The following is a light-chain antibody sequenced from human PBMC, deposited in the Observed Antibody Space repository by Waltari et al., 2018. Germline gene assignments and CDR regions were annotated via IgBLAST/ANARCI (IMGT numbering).Light chain of an antibody. Sequence: SYVVTQPPSVSVAPGETATIPCGVGNIGTSSVPWYQQKAGQAPVLVIFYDKDRPSGIPERFSGSNSGNTATLTISRVEAGDEARYYCHVWHPHVDPGVFGTGTEVTVL. V-gene: IGLV3-21*04. CDR3: HVWHPHVDPGV. CDR1: NIGTSS. CDR2: YDK. J-gene: IGLJ1*01.